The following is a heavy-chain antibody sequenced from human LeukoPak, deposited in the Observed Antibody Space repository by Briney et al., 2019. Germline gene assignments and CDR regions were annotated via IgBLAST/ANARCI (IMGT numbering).Heavy chain of an antibody. Sequence: ASVKVSCKASGYDLTTYALHWVRQAPGQRFEWLGWINAGHGRPEYSQKFQGRVTFTRDISANTAYMDLTGLTSEDTGGYYCASLGEYSYVHFDYWGQGTLVTVSS. V-gene: IGHV1-3*01. CDR2: INAGHGRP. CDR3: ASLGEYSYVHFDY. J-gene: IGHJ4*02. CDR1: GYDLTTYA. D-gene: IGHD5-18*01.